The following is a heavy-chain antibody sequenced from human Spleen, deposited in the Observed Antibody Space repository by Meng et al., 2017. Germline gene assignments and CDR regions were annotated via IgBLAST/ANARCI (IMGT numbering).Heavy chain of an antibody. CDR3: AKAAVGRLDDAFDI. Sequence: SLKISCAASGFTFDDYAMHWVRQAPGRGLEWVSGISWNRGTIGYADSVKGRFTISRDNAKNSLYLEMNSLITEDTALYYCAKAAVGRLDDAFDIWGQGTMVTVSS. J-gene: IGHJ3*02. D-gene: IGHD6-19*01. CDR2: ISWNRGTI. V-gene: IGHV3-9*01. CDR1: GFTFDDYA.